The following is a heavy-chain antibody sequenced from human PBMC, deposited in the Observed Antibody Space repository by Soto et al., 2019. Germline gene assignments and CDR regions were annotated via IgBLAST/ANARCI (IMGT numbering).Heavy chain of an antibody. CDR2: IKGDESTT. CDR3: ARGAFHNYHVDY. J-gene: IGHJ4*02. CDR1: GFTFSTYW. Sequence: EVQLVESGGDSVQPGGSLRLSCAASGFTFSTYWMHWVRQAPGEGLLWVSRIKGDESTTSSADSVKGRFTISRDNAKNTVYLHMNSLRADDTAVYYCARGAFHNYHVDYWGQGTLVTVSS. D-gene: IGHD2-2*01. V-gene: IGHV3-74*01.